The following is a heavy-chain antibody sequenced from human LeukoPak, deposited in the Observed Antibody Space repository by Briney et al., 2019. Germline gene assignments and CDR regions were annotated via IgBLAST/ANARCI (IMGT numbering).Heavy chain of an antibody. CDR2: ISGSGGST. CDR3: AKVDVYDILTSYYFDY. CDR1: GFTFSSYA. D-gene: IGHD3-9*01. V-gene: IGHV3-23*01. Sequence: GGSLRLSCAASGFTFSSYAMSWVRQAPGKGLEWVSAISGSGGSTYHADSVKGRFTISRDNSKNTLYLQMNSLRAEDTAVYYCAKVDVYDILTSYYFDYWGQGTLVTVSS. J-gene: IGHJ4*02.